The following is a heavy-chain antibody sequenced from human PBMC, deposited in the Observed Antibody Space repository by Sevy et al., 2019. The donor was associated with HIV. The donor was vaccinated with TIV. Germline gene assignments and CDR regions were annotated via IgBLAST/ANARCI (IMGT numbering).Heavy chain of an antibody. CDR3: ARRSGPYYGSGSYHFDY. CDR2: ISAYNGNT. J-gene: IGHJ4*02. D-gene: IGHD3-10*01. V-gene: IGHV1-18*01. Sequence: ASVTVSCKASGYTFTSYGISWVRQAPGQGLEWMGWISAYNGNTNYAQKLQGRVTMTTDTSTSTAYMELRSLRSDDTAVYYCARRSGPYYGSGSYHFDYWGQGTLVTVSS. CDR1: GYTFTSYG.